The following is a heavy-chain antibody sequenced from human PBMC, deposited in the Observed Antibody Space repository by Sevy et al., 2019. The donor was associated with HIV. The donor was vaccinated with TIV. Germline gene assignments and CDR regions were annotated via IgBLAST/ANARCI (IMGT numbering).Heavy chain of an antibody. V-gene: IGHV1-18*01. CDR2: ISPHNGDT. D-gene: IGHD2-15*01. J-gene: IGHJ4*02. CDR3: ARAHCSGGRCYSLAY. Sequence: PSVKVSCKISGYTFTTYHITWVRQAPGQGPECMGSISPHNGDTNYAPKFQGRVTMITDKSTSTAYMELRSLRSDDTAVYYCARAHCSGGRCYSLAYWGQGTLVTVSS. CDR1: GYTFTTYH.